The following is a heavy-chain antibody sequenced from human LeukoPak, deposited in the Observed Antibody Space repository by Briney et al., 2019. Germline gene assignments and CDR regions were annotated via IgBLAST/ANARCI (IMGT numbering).Heavy chain of an antibody. CDR2: IYTSRST. V-gene: IGHV4-4*09. CDR1: VDSLSRYN. J-gene: IGHJ4*02. D-gene: IGHD5-12*01. Sequence: LETPSLTCTASVDSLSRYNWSWIRQPPGKGLERIGYIYTSRSTNYNPSLKSRVTISVDTSKNQFSLKLSSVTAADTAVYYCARHGYSGYLNYWGQGTLVTVSS. CDR3: ARHGYSGYLNY.